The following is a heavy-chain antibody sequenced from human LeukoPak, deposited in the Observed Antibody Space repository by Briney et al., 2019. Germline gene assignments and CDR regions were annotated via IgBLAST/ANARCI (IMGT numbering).Heavy chain of an antibody. D-gene: IGHD5-24*01. CDR2: IDWDYDT. J-gene: IGHJ3*02. Sequence: RTSGPALVRLTHTPAVPSTCYACSLSSPGMCVSWIRQPPGKALEWLARIDWDYDTYYNTSLKTRLTISKDTPKNQVVLTMTSMDAVDTATYYCARIPYRDDYQSYAFDMWGQGTMVSVSS. V-gene: IGHV2-70*11. CDR3: ARIPYRDDYQSYAFDM. CDR1: ACSLSSPGMC.